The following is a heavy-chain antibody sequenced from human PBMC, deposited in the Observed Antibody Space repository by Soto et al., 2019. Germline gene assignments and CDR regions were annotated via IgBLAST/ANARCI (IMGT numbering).Heavy chain of an antibody. CDR3: ARDHYYDSSGFNDY. V-gene: IGHV3-30-3*01. Sequence: QVQLVESGGGVVQPGKSLRLSCAAFGFTFTNYAMHWVRQAPGKGLEWVAIISNDGSNEDYADSVKGRFSISRDNSENTLSLQMNSLRAEDTAVYYCARDHYYDSSGFNDYWGQGTLVTVSS. J-gene: IGHJ4*02. D-gene: IGHD3-22*01. CDR1: GFTFTNYA. CDR2: ISNDGSNE.